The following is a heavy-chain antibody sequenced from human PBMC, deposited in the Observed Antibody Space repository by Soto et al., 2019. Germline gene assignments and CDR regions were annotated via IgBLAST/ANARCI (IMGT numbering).Heavy chain of an antibody. Sequence: GGSLRLSCTASGFILSSYAMSWVRQAPGKGLEWVSSVSAGGDMKYNSDSVKGRFTISRDNSNNALFLQMNSLRIEDTAVHYCAKDDGSSWYVDYWGQGTLVTVSS. J-gene: IGHJ4*02. CDR3: AKDDGSSWYVDY. CDR2: VSAGGDMK. V-gene: IGHV3-23*01. CDR1: GFILSSYA. D-gene: IGHD6-13*01.